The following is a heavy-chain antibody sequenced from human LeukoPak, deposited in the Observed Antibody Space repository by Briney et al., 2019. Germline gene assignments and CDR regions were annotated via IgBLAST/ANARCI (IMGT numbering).Heavy chain of an antibody. D-gene: IGHD3-16*01. Sequence: SGGSLRLSCAASGFTFTTYAMTWVRQAPGKGLEWVSGMIVSGAGRYYADSVQGRFTISRDNSKNTLFLQMNSLRAEDTATYYCTRYAGWSFDYWGQGIQVTVSS. CDR3: TRYAGWSFDY. CDR2: MIVSGAGR. V-gene: IGHV3-23*01. CDR1: GFTFTTYA. J-gene: IGHJ4*02.